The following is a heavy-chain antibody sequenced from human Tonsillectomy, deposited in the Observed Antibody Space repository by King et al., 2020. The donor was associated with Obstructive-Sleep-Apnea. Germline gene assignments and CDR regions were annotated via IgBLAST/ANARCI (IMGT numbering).Heavy chain of an antibody. D-gene: IGHD1-20*01. CDR1: GFTFSNAW. J-gene: IGHJ4*02. V-gene: IGHV3-15*01. CDR3: TTEYHWSYYFDY. Sequence: VQLVESGGGLVKPGGSLRLSCAASGFTFSNAWMSWVRQPPGKGLEWVGRIKSKIDGGTTDYAAPVKGRFTISRDDSKNTLYLQMNSLKTEDTAVYYCTTEYHWSYYFDYWGQGTLVTVSS. CDR2: IKSKIDGGTT.